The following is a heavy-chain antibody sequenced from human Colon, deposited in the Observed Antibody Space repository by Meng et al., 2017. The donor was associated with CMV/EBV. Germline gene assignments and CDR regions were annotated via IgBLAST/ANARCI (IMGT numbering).Heavy chain of an antibody. CDR1: GFTFSASW. CDR2: ISSSGSDV. D-gene: IGHD1-7*01. J-gene: IGHJ6*02. V-gene: IGHV3-21*01. CDR3: ARDVELPYYGMDA. Sequence: GESLKISCAASGFTFSASWMTWVRQNPGQGLEWVSYISSSGSDVFFADSVKGRFTISRDNANNSLYLQMNSLRAEDTAIYYCARDVELPYYGMDAWGQGTTVTVSS.